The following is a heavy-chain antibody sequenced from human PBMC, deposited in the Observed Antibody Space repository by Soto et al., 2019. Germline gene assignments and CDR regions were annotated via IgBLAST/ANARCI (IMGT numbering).Heavy chain of an antibody. J-gene: IGHJ5*02. Sequence: SVTLSLTCTVSGGSISGRCWSWVRQSPGKGLEWIGYFCYTGSTNYNPSLKSRVTISVDRSKTQCSLKLTSVTAADTAVYYCAKSHYDSSGYYIIDHWGQGTLVTVSS. CDR2: FCYTGST. CDR3: AKSHYDSSGYYIIDH. V-gene: IGHV4-59*01. D-gene: IGHD3-22*01. CDR1: GGSISGRC.